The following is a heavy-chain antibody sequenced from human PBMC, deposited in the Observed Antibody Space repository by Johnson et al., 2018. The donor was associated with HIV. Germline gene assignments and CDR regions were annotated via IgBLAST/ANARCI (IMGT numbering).Heavy chain of an antibody. J-gene: IGHJ3*02. CDR1: GFTFDDYG. Sequence: VQLVESGGGVVRPGGSLRLSCAASGFTFDDYGMSWVRQAPGKGLEWVSGINWNGDNTGYADSVKGRFTISKDNAKNSLYLQMKSLRAEDTAVYYCARVRPNPTVTTRGAAFDIWGQGTMVNVSS. CDR3: ARVRPNPTVTTRGAAFDI. CDR2: INWNGDNT. V-gene: IGHV3-20*04. D-gene: IGHD4-17*01.